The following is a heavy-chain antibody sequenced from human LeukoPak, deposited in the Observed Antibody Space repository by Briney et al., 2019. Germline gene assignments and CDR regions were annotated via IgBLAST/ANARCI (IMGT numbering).Heavy chain of an antibody. Sequence: PGGSLRLSCAASGFTFSSYRMNWVRQAPGKGLEWVSSISSSSSYIYYADSVKGRSTISRDNAKNSLYLQMNSLRAEDTAVYYCARDGYNHQSDAFDIWGQGTMVTVSS. J-gene: IGHJ3*02. CDR2: ISSSSSYI. V-gene: IGHV3-21*01. CDR1: GFTFSSYR. CDR3: ARDGYNHQSDAFDI. D-gene: IGHD5-24*01.